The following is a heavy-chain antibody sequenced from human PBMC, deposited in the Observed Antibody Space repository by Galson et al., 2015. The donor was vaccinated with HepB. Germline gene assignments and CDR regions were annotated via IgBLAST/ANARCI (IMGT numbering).Heavy chain of an antibody. CDR1: GLTFRNYA. J-gene: IGHJ4*02. CDR2: ILVNGDIT. CDR3: GAGAGDYFDY. V-gene: IGHV3-23*01. Sequence: SLRLSCAASGLTFRNYAMAWVRQAPGKGLEWVSSILVNGDITFYADSAQGRFTISRDNSRNTLFLQMNSLGGEDTAIYYCGAGAGDYFDYWGQGTLVTVSS. D-gene: IGHD3-10*01.